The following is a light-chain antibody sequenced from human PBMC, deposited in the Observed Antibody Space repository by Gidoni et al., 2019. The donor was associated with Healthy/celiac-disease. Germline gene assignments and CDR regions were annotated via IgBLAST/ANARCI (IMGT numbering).Light chain of an antibody. J-gene: IGLJ1*01. CDR3: QSYDSSLSGYV. Sequence: QSVLTHPPSVSAAPGHRVTISCTGSSSNIGAGYDVHWYQQLPGTAPNLLIYGNSNRPSGVPDRFSGSKSGTSASLAITGLQAEDEADYYCQSYDSSLSGYVFGTGTKVTVL. V-gene: IGLV1-40*01. CDR1: SSNIGAGYD. CDR2: GNS.